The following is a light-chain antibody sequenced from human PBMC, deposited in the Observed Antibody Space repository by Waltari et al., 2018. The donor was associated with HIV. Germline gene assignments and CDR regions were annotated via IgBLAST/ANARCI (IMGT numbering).Light chain of an antibody. J-gene: IGLJ2*01. Sequence: QSALTQPASVSGSPGQSITISCTGTSRDVGGYNYVSWYQHHPGKAPKLMIYDVSNRPSGVSNRSPGPNTGNTASLTISGLQAEDEADYYCNSYTTSSTLHVVFGGGTKLTVL. CDR3: NSYTTSSTLHVV. CDR1: SRDVGGYNY. V-gene: IGLV2-14*03. CDR2: DVS.